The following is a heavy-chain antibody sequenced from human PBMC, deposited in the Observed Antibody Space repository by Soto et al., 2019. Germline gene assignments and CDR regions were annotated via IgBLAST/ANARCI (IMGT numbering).Heavy chain of an antibody. CDR1: GGSISSGDYY. J-gene: IGHJ4*02. CDR3: ARGGYYDRPFDY. D-gene: IGHD3-22*01. CDR2: IYYSGST. Sequence: PSETLSLTCTVSGGSISSGDYYWSWIRQPPGKGLEWIGYIYYSGSTYYNPSLKSRVTISLDTSKNQFSLKLSSVTAAEPAVYYCARGGYYDRPFDYWGQGTMVTVSS. V-gene: IGHV4-30-4*01.